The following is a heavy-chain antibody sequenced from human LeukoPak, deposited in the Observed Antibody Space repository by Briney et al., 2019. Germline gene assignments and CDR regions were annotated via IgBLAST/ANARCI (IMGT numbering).Heavy chain of an antibody. V-gene: IGHV3-21*04. CDR2: ISSSSSYI. CDR1: GFTFSSYS. Sequence: GGSLRLSCAASGFTFSSYSMNWVRQAPGKGLEWVSSISSSSSYIYYADSVKGRFTISRDNAKNSLYLQMNRLRAEDTALYYCARAGYYDSSGYSLDYWGQGTLVTVSS. CDR3: ARAGYYDSSGYSLDY. J-gene: IGHJ4*02. D-gene: IGHD3-22*01.